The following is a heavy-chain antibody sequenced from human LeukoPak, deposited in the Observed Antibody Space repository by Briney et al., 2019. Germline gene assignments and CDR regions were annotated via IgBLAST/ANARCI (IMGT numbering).Heavy chain of an antibody. V-gene: IGHV3-48*02. CDR1: GFTFSSYS. CDR2: ISSSGSTL. J-gene: IGHJ4*02. Sequence: GGSLRLSCAASGFTFSSYSMNWVRHAPGKGLEWVSYISSSGSTLHYADSVKGRFTISRDSAKISLYLQLNSPRDEDTAVYYCAREYSSSSGKALDYWGQGTLVTVSS. D-gene: IGHD6-6*01. CDR3: AREYSSSSGKALDY.